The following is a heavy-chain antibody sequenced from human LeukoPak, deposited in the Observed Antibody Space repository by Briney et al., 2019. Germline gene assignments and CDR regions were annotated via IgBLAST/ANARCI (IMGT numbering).Heavy chain of an antibody. J-gene: IGHJ5*02. V-gene: IGHV4-39*01. CDR2: IYYSGNT. CDR3: AGQSSDPHNWFDP. Sequence: SETLSLTCTVSGGSISSRSYFWGWIRQPPGQGLEWIGSIYYSGNTYYKPSLKSRVTISVDTTKNQVSLKLTSVTAADMAVYYCAGQSSDPHNWFDPWGQGTLVTVSS. CDR1: GGSISSRSYF.